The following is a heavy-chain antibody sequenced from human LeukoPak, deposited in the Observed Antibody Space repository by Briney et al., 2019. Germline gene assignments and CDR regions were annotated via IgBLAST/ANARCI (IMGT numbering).Heavy chain of an antibody. V-gene: IGHV4-59*08. J-gene: IGHJ5*02. D-gene: IGHD3-22*01. CDR3: ATYYYDSSGMYNWFDP. CDR1: GGSISSYY. CDR2: IYYSGST. Sequence: SSETLSLTCTVSGGSISSYYWSWIRQPPGKGLEWIGYIYYSGSTNYNPSLKSRVTISVDTSTNQFSLKLSSVTAADTAVYYCATYYYDSSGMYNWFDPWGQGPLVTVSS.